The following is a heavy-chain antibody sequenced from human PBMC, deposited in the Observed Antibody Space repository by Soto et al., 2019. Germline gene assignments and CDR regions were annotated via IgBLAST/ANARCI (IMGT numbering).Heavy chain of an antibody. D-gene: IGHD1-1*01. CDR1: GYTFTSYG. CDR2: ISAHNGNT. V-gene: IGHV1-18*01. J-gene: IGHJ4*02. Sequence: VHLVQSGAEVKKPGASVKVSCKCSGYTFTSYGITWVRQAPGQGLEWMGWISAHNGNTDYAQKLQGRVTVTRDTSTSTAYMELRSLRSDDTAVYYCARGRYGDYWGQGALVTVSP. CDR3: ARGRYGDY.